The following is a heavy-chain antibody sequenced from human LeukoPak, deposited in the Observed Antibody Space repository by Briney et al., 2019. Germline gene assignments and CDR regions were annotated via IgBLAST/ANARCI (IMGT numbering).Heavy chain of an antibody. CDR3: SGGPEDYYYYYMDV. Sequence: GGSLRLSCAASGFTFSNYWMNWVRQAPGKGLEWVANIKQDGSEKYYVDSVKGRFTISRDNAKNSLYLQMNSLRAEDTAVYYCSGGPEDYYYYYMDVWGKGTTVTISS. V-gene: IGHV3-7*01. CDR2: IKQDGSEK. D-gene: IGHD6-19*01. CDR1: GFTFSNYW. J-gene: IGHJ6*03.